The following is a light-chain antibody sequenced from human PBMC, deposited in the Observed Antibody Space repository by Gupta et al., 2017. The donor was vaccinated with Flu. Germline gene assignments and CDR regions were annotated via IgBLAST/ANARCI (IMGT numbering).Light chain of an antibody. Sequence: QSALTQPPSASGSPGQSVTISCTGASSDGGAYRYVSWYQQHPGKAPKLIIYDVSKRPSGVPARFSGSKSGNTASLTVSGLQAEDEADYYCSSYAGSNNLIFGGGTKLTVL. J-gene: IGLJ2*01. CDR2: DVS. CDR3: SSYAGSNNLI. V-gene: IGLV2-8*01. CDR1: SSDGGAYRY.